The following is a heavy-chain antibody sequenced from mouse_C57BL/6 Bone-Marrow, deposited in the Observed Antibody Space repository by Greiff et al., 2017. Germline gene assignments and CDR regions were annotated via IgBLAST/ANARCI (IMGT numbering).Heavy chain of an antibody. Sequence: VQLQESGSELRSPGSSVKLSCKDFDSEVFPIAYMSWVRQKPGHGFEWIGGILPSIGRTIYGEKFEDKATLDADTLSNTAYLELNSLTSEDSAIYYCARWYYGSRYFDVWGTGTTVTVSS. D-gene: IGHD1-1*01. V-gene: IGHV15-2*01. CDR2: ILPSIGRT. CDR1: DSEVFPIAY. J-gene: IGHJ1*03. CDR3: ARWYYGSRYFDV.